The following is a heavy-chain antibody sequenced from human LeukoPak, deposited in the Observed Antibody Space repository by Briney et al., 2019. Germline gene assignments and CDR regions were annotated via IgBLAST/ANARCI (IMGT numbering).Heavy chain of an antibody. V-gene: IGHV1-69*05. J-gene: IGHJ4*02. CDR1: GGAFSSYA. CDR3: ASRVLSSYGYYFDY. D-gene: IGHD5-18*01. Sequence: SVKVSCKASGGAFSSYAISGVRQAPGQGLEWMGRIIPIFGTANYAQKFQGRVTITTDESTSTAYMELSSLRSEDTAVYYCASRVLSSYGYYFDYWGQGTLVTVSS. CDR2: IIPIFGTA.